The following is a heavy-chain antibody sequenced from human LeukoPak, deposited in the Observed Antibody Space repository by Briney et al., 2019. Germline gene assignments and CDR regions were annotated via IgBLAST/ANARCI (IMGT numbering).Heavy chain of an antibody. Sequence: SETLSLTCTVSGGSLSSYYWSWIRQPPGKGLEWIGHIYGSGSTNYNPSLKSRVTLSVDTSKNQFSLKLSSVTAADTAVYYCAREGTSGTHLNWFDPWGQGTLVTVSS. J-gene: IGHJ5*02. D-gene: IGHD1-1*01. V-gene: IGHV4-59*01. CDR3: AREGTSGTHLNWFDP. CDR1: GGSLSSYY. CDR2: IYGSGST.